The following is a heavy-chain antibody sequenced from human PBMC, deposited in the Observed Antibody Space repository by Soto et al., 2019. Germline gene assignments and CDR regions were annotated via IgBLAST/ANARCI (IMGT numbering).Heavy chain of an antibody. V-gene: IGHV3-30*18. CDR3: TKDGRFDSDGSLYYYYYGMDV. CDR1: GFTFNNYG. D-gene: IGHD2-15*01. Sequence: GGSLRLSCAASGFTFNNYGMNWVRQAPGKGLEWVAIISNDGSNKYYIESVRGRFTISRDNSKNMLFLQMNSLRVEDTAVYFCTKDGRFDSDGSLYYYYYGMDVWGQGTTVTVSS. CDR2: ISNDGSNK. J-gene: IGHJ6*02.